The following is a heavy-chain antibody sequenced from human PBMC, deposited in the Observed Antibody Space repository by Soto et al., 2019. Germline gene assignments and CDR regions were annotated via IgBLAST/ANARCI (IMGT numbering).Heavy chain of an antibody. CDR2: IGTAGDT. V-gene: IGHV3-13*01. CDR3: ARVKSATAAAYDY. CDR1: GFTFSTYD. J-gene: IGHJ4*02. Sequence: XGSLKLSCSASGFTFSTYDMNWVRQVTGKGLEWVSGIGTAGDTYYPGSVKGRFTISRENAKNSLYLQMNSLRAGDTAVYYCARVKSATAAAYDYWGQGTVVTVS. D-gene: IGHD6-25*01.